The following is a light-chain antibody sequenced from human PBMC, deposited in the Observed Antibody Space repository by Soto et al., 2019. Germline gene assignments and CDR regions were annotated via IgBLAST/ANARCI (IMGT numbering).Light chain of an antibody. CDR1: QAIRND. V-gene: IGKV1-6*01. J-gene: IGKJ2*01. Sequence: AIQMTQSPSSLSASVGDRVTITCRASQAIRNDLGWYQQKPGKAPKLLIYAASSLQGGVPSRFSGSGSGTDFTLTVSSLQPEDFGTYYCLQDYTYPYTFGQGTKLEIK. CDR2: AAS. CDR3: LQDYTYPYT.